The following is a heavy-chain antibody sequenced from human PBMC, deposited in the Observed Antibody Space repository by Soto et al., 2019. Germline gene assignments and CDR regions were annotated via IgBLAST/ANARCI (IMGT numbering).Heavy chain of an antibody. D-gene: IGHD6-13*01. V-gene: IGHV4-39*01. CDR1: GGSLSSYY. Sequence: PSETLTLTCTVAGGSLSSYYWGWIRRPPGKGLEWIGSISYSGSTYYNPSLKSRVTISVDTSKNHFSLKLSSVTSADTAVFYCARHQSHSSSYVDPWGQGTLVTVSS. CDR3: ARHQSHSSSYVDP. J-gene: IGHJ5*02. CDR2: ISYSGST.